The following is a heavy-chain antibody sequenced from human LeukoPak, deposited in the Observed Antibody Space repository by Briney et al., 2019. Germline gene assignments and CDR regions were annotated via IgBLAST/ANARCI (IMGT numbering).Heavy chain of an antibody. Sequence: PGGSLRLSCADSGFTFSNYNMNWVRQAPGKAMEWVSSITSSGTYTFYADSVKGRFTISRDNARNSLYLQMDSLGPEDTAVYYCARDPYSGNYGTYYYYYMDVWGKGTTVTISS. CDR1: GFTFSNYN. D-gene: IGHD1-26*01. V-gene: IGHV3-21*01. CDR2: ITSSGTYT. J-gene: IGHJ6*03. CDR3: ARDPYSGNYGTYYYYYMDV.